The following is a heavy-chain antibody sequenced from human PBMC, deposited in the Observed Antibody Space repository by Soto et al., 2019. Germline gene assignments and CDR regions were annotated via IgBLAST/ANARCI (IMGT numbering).Heavy chain of an antibody. CDR1: GYIFSDYG. D-gene: IGHD4-4*01. CDR2: ISAYNANT. J-gene: IGHJ3*02. CDR3: ARPVTAPDHLDI. Sequence: QVQLVQSGAEVKKPGASVKVSCKSSGYIFSDYGITWVRQAPGQGLEWMGWISAYNANTDYAQKFQNRSTLATENSTSTAYMTLRSLRADDTALYYCARPVTAPDHLDIWGQGTMVTVSS. V-gene: IGHV1-18*01.